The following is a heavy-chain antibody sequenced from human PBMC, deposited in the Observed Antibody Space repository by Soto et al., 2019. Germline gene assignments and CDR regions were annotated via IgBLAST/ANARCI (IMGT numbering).Heavy chain of an antibody. J-gene: IGHJ4*02. D-gene: IGHD3-9*01. Sequence: ASVKVSCKASGYTFTSYYIHWVRQAHGQGLEWMGIINPSGGSTTYAQKFQGRVTMTRDTSTSTVYMELSSLRSEDTAVYYCARSDFDWLSKARYYFDYWGQGTLVTVSS. V-gene: IGHV1-46*01. CDR1: GYTFTSYY. CDR2: INPSGGST. CDR3: ARSDFDWLSKARYYFDY.